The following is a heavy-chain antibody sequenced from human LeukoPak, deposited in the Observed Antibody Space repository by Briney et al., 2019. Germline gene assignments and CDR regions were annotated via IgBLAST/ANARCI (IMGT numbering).Heavy chain of an antibody. CDR1: GFTVSDYY. Sequence: GGSLRLSCAASGFTVSDYYMNWVRQAPGKGLEWVSYISSSGSTIYYADSVKGRFTISRDNAKNSLYLQMNSLRAEDTAVYYCAELGITMIGGVWGKGTTVTISS. CDR2: ISSSGSTI. V-gene: IGHV3-11*04. J-gene: IGHJ6*04. CDR3: AELGITMIGGV. D-gene: IGHD3-10*02.